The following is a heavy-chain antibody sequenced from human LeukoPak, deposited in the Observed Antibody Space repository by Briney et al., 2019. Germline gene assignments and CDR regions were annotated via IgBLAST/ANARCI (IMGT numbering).Heavy chain of an antibody. J-gene: IGHJ4*02. CDR2: IYYSGST. CDR1: AGSISSYY. CDR3: ARSGGRQWLVQGYFDY. D-gene: IGHD6-19*01. V-gene: IGHV4-59*01. Sequence: SETLSLTRTVSAGSISSYYWSWIRQPPGKGLEWIGYIYYSGSTNYNPSLKSRVTISVDTSKNQFSLKLSSVTAADTAVYYCARSGGRQWLVQGYFDYWGQGTLVTVSS.